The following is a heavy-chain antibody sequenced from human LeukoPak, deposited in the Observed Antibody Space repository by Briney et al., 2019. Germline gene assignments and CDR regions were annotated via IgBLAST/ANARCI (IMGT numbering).Heavy chain of an antibody. CDR3: ARLKEAVSTNAFDI. Sequence: GESLKISCKGSGYSFTSYWIGWVRQMSGKGLEWMGIIYPGDSDTRYSPSFQGQVTLSADKSITTAYLQWTSLKTSDTAMYYCARLKEAVSTNAFDIWGQGTMVTVSS. CDR2: IYPGDSDT. D-gene: IGHD1-14*01. V-gene: IGHV5-51*01. CDR1: GYSFTSYW. J-gene: IGHJ3*02.